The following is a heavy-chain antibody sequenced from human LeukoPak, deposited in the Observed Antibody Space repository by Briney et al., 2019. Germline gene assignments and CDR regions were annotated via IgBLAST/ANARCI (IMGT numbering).Heavy chain of an antibody. V-gene: IGHV4-31*03. Sequence: PSQTLSLTCTVSGGSISSGGYYWSWIRQHPGKGLEWIGYIYYSGSTYYNPSFKSRVTISVDTSKNQFSLKLSSVTAADTAVYYCARVSQEDYSTKFDYWGQGTLVTVSS. CDR2: IYYSGST. D-gene: IGHD4-11*01. CDR1: GGSISSGGYY. CDR3: ARVSQEDYSTKFDY. J-gene: IGHJ4*02.